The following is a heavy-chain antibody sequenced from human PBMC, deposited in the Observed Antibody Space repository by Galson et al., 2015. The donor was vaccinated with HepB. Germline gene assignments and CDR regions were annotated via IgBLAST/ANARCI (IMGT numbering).Heavy chain of an antibody. D-gene: IGHD2-2*01. CDR3: AKVFRAIVVVPAASFDI. J-gene: IGHJ3*02. CDR1: GFTFSSSA. CDR2: ISANGRST. Sequence: SLRLSCAASGFTFSSSAVNWVRQAPGKGLEWVSSISANGRSTYYADSVKGRFTISRDNSKNTLYLQMNSLRAEDTAVYYCAKVFRAIVVVPAASFDIWGQGTMVTVSS. V-gene: IGHV3-23*01.